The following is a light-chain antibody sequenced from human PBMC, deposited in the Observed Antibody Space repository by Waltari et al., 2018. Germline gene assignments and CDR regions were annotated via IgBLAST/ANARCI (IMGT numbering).Light chain of an antibody. Sequence: QSALTQPPSASGSPGQSVTISCTGTSSDVGSYNFVSWYQKPPGNAPKPLIYEVTRRPPGVPGRFAGSKSGTPAALTVAGLQADDEADYYCSSHAGSNTVVFGGGTKLTVL. J-gene: IGLJ2*01. CDR1: SSDVGSYNF. CDR2: EVT. V-gene: IGLV2-8*01. CDR3: SSHAGSNTVV.